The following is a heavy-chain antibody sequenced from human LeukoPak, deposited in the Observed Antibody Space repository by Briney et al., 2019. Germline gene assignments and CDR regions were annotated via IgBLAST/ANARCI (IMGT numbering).Heavy chain of an antibody. V-gene: IGHV3-23*01. D-gene: IGHD1-26*01. CDR3: AKGRPGTHYRIDY. CDR2: ISGSGAYT. Sequence: GGSLRLSCAASGFSFSSYSTSWVRQAPGKGLEWVSAISGSGAYTYYADSVKGRFTISRDNSNNTMFLQMNSLRAEDTAVYYCAKGRPGTHYRIDYCGQATLVTVSS. J-gene: IGHJ4*02. CDR1: GFSFSSYS.